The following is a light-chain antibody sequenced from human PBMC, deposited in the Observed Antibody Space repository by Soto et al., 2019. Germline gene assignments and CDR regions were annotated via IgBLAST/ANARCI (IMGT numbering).Light chain of an antibody. J-gene: IGKJ3*01. V-gene: IGKV3-20*01. Sequence: EIVLTQSPGTLSLSPGERATLSCRASQSVSSNYLTWYQQKPGQAPRLLIYGASSRATGIPDRFSGSGSGTDFTLTISRLEPEDFAVYYCQQYGTSPFTFGPGTEVYIK. CDR3: QQYGTSPFT. CDR1: QSVSSNY. CDR2: GAS.